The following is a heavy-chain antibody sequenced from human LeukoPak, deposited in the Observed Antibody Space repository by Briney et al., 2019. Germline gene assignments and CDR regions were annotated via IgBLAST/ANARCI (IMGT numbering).Heavy chain of an antibody. CDR2: IYIDVCT. CDR1: ALTVSINY. V-gene: IGHV3-53*01. CDR3: AIDRRAGRGFLHYYYMDV. Sequence: PGRSLRPSRAASALTVSINYTMSVRQAPGEGLEWVSLIYIDVCTSYTASVKGGFTTSRDNSKHTLCLQMNSLRAEDTAVYYCAIDRRAGRGFLHYYYMDVWGRGTTVTVSS. J-gene: IGHJ6*03.